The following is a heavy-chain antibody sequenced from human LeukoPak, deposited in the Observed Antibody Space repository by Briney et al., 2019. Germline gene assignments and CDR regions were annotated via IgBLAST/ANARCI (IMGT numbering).Heavy chain of an antibody. CDR2: IRYDGSNK. Sequence: GGSLRLSCAASGFTFSSYGMHWVRQAPGKGLEWVAFIRYDGSNKYYADSVKGRFTISRDNSKNTLYLQMNSLRAEDTAVYYCAKAGVGIVVVPAAILGDYFDYWGQGTLVTVSS. V-gene: IGHV3-30*02. D-gene: IGHD2-2*02. CDR3: AKAGVGIVVVPAAILGDYFDY. CDR1: GFTFSSYG. J-gene: IGHJ4*02.